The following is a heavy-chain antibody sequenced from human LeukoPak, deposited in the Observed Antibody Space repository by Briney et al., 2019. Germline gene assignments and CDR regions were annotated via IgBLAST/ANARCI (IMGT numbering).Heavy chain of an antibody. J-gene: IGHJ5*02. CDR2: INHSGST. CDR1: GGSFSGYY. CDR3: ARDNKEYNQYQRTSGWFDP. Sequence: PSETLSLTCAVYGGSFSGYYWSWIRQPPGKGLEWIGEINHSGSTNYNPSLKSRVTISVDTSKNQFSLKLSSVTAADTAVYYCARDNKEYNQYQRTSGWFDPWGQGTLVTVSS. V-gene: IGHV4-34*01. D-gene: IGHD2-2*01.